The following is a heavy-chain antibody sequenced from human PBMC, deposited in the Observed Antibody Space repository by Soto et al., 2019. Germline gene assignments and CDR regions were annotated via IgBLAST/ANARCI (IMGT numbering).Heavy chain of an antibody. CDR1: GASIFSYC. D-gene: IGHD2-8*01. J-gene: IGHJ4*02. CDR2: VYPSGST. Sequence: SETLSLTCTVSGASIFSYCWTGIGQPAGKGLEWIGRVYPSGSTNYNPSLKSRVTMSVDTSKNQFSLRLDSVTAADTAVYYCARERVSGLFSFLYWGQGALVTVSS. CDR3: ARERVSGLFSFLY. V-gene: IGHV4-4*07.